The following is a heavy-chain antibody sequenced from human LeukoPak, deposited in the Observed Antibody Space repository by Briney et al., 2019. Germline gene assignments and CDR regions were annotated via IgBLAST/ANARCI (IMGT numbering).Heavy chain of an antibody. D-gene: IGHD3/OR15-3a*01. CDR2: IYYSGST. J-gene: IGHJ2*01. CDR3: ARDAGTGWYFDL. V-gene: IGHV4-59*11. Sequence: SETLSLTCSVSGGSISSHYWSWIRQPPGKGLEWIGYIYYSGSTNYNPSLKSRVTMSVDTSKNQFSLKLNPVTAADTALYFCARDAGTGWYFDLWGRGTLVTVSS. CDR1: GGSISSHY.